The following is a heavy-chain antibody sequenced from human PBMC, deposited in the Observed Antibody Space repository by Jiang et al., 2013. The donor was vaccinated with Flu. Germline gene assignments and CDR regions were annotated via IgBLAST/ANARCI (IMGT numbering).Heavy chain of an antibody. Sequence: LLESGGGVVQPGRSLRLSCAASGFTFSSYAMHWVRQAPGKGLEWVTVISSDGSNKYYADSVKGRFTISRDNSKNTLYLQMNSLRAEDTAVYYCARDDCYGGNSCWGYWGQGTLVTVSS. CDR1: GFTFSSYA. J-gene: IGHJ4*02. CDR2: ISSDGSNK. V-gene: IGHV3-30-3*01. D-gene: IGHD4-23*01. CDR3: ARDDCYGGNSCWGY.